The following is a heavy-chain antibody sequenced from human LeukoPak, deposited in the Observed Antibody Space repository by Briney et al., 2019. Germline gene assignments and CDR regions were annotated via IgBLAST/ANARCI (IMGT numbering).Heavy chain of an antibody. CDR3: ARRVWGSYRYSH. J-gene: IGHJ4*02. V-gene: IGHV4-34*01. CDR2: INHSGST. CDR1: GGSFSGYY. Sequence: SETLSLTCAVYGGSFSGYYWSWIRQPPGKGLEWIGEINHSGSTNYNPSLKSRVTISVDTPKNQFSLKLSSVTAADTAVYYCARRVWGSYRYSHWGQGTLVTVSS. D-gene: IGHD3-16*02.